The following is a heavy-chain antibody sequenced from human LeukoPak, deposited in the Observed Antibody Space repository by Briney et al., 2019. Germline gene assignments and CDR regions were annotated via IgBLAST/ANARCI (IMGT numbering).Heavy chain of an antibody. V-gene: IGHV4-34*01. CDR3: ATSSGATVFDY. Sequence: SETLSLTRAVYGGSFSGYYWSWIRQPPGKGLEWIGEINHSGSTNYNPSLKSRVTISVDTSKNQFSLKLSSVTAADTAVYYCATSSGATVFDYWGQGTLVTVSS. D-gene: IGHD4-17*01. CDR2: INHSGST. J-gene: IGHJ4*02. CDR1: GGSFSGYY.